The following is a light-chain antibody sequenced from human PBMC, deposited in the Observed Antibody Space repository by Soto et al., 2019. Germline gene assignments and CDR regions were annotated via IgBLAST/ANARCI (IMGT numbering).Light chain of an antibody. V-gene: IGKV3-11*01. CDR3: RHRNNWPT. CDR1: EYISIY. CDR2: KGS. J-gene: IGKJ3*01. Sequence: DIVLTQSPAFLSLSPGDRATLSCRATEYISIYFAWFPQKPGQAPRLLIYKGSKRAPGVPARFSGGGSETDFTLTIDSLEREDFGVYYCRHRNNWPTFGPGTKVDIQ.